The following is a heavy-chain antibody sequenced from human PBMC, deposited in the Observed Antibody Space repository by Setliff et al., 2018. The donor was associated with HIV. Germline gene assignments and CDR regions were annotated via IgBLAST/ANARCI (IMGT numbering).Heavy chain of an antibody. CDR1: GYTFTTYD. J-gene: IGHJ4*02. D-gene: IGHD4-4*01. V-gene: IGHV1-18*01. CDR2: ISPYNGHT. CDR3: ARTDYSGNSGGNYFDY. Sequence: GASVKVSCKASGYTFTTYDITWVRQAPGQGLEWLGWISPYNGHTNFAQKFQGRVTMTTGTATSTAYMEVRSLRSDDTAVYYCARTDYSGNSGGNYFDYWGQGSLVTVSS.